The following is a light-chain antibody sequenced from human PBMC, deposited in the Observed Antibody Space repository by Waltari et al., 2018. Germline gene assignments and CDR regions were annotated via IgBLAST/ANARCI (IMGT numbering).Light chain of an antibody. J-gene: IGKJ1*01. Sequence: IVLTQSPGTASLSPGERVTLSCRASQSVGISSLAWYQQKPGQAPRLVIYRASRRATGSPDRFSGSGSGTDFSLTISRLEPEDFAVYYCQQHGTLPATFGQGTKVEIK. CDR3: QQHGTLPAT. V-gene: IGKV3-20*01. CDR1: QSVGISS. CDR2: RAS.